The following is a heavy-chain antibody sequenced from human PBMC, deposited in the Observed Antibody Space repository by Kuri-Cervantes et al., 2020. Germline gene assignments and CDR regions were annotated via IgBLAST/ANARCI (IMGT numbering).Heavy chain of an antibody. CDR2: FGASGVRT. D-gene: IGHD6-13*01. V-gene: IGHV3-23*01. J-gene: IGHJ4*02. CDR3: ARDVGSWYLSSGGFDY. Sequence: GESLKISCAASGFSFSSYAMSWVRQPPGKGLEWVSAFGASGVRTYYADSVKGRFTISRDISKNTLYLQMNSLRAEDTAVYYCARDVGSWYLSSGGFDYWGQGTLVTVSS. CDR1: GFSFSSYA.